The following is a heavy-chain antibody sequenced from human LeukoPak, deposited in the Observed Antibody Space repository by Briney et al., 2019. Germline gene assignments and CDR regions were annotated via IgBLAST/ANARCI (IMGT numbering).Heavy chain of an antibody. Sequence: GGTLRLSCAASGFTFSSHGMHWVRQAPGKGLEWVAVIWYDGSDKYYADSVKGRFTISRDNSKNTLYLQMTSLRADDTAVYYCARDRVLHYFDYWGQGALATVSS. CDR1: GFTFSSHG. J-gene: IGHJ4*02. CDR2: IWYDGSDK. CDR3: ARDRVLHYFDY. D-gene: IGHD3-16*01. V-gene: IGHV3-33*08.